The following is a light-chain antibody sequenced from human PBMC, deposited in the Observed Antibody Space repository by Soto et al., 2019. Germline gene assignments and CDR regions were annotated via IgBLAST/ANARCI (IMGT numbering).Light chain of an antibody. CDR3: SSYTNINTRACV. CDR2: EVT. V-gene: IGLV2-14*01. CDR1: SGDIGSYNR. Sequence: QSVLTQPASVSGSPGQSITISCTGTSGDIGSYNRVSWYQQHPGKAPKLIIYEVTDRPSGVSNRFSGSKSGHTASLTISGLQAEDEAEYYCSSYTNINTRACVFGTGTQLTVL. J-gene: IGLJ7*01.